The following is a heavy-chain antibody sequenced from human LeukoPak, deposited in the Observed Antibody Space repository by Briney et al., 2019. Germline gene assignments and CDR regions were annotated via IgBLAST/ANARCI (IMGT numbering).Heavy chain of an antibody. CDR1: GFTFRSYW. Sequence: PGGSLRLSCAASGFTFRSYWMHWVRQTPGKGLVWVSHINNDGSGTSYADSVKGRFTITRDNAKNTLFLQMNSLRAEDTAVYYCARDGILGSHDCWGQGTLVTVSS. D-gene: IGHD3-3*02. CDR2: INNDGSGT. J-gene: IGHJ4*02. CDR3: ARDGILGSHDC. V-gene: IGHV3-74*01.